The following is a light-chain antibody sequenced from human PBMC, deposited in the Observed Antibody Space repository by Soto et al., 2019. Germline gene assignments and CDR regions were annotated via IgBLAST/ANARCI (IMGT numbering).Light chain of an antibody. J-gene: IGLJ1*01. Sequence: QSVLTQPASVSGSPGQSITVSCTGTSSDIGSYDYVSWYQQHPGKVPKLIIYDVSNRPSGVSNRFSGSKSGNTASLTISGLQAEDEADYYCTSFTTAYTHVFGSGTK. CDR1: SSDIGSYDY. CDR2: DVS. CDR3: TSFTTAYTHV. V-gene: IGLV2-14*03.